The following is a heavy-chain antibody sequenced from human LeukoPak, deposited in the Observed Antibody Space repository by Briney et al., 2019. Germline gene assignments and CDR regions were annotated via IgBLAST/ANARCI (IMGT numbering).Heavy chain of an antibody. V-gene: IGHV3-23*01. Sequence: PGGSLRLSCAASGFTFSSYAMSWVRQAPGKGLEWVSAISGSGGSTYYADSVKGRFTISRDNSKNTLYLQMNSLRAEGTAVYYCAKESSTFRIAVADFDYWGQGTLVTVSS. CDR1: GFTFSSYA. J-gene: IGHJ4*02. D-gene: IGHD6-19*01. CDR3: AKESSTFRIAVADFDY. CDR2: ISGSGGST.